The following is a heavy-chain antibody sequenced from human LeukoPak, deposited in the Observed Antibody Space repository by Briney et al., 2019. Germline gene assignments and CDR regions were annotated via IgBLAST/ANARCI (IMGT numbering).Heavy chain of an antibody. CDR2: INSDGSST. D-gene: IGHD3-10*01. J-gene: IGHJ4*02. V-gene: IGHV3-74*01. CDR1: GFTFSSYW. Sequence: GGSLRLSCAASGFTFSSYWMHWVRQAPGKGLVWVSRINSDGSSTSYADSVKGRFTISRDNARNTLYLQMNSLRAEDTAVYYCARDQRAGSVDYWGQGTLVTVSS. CDR3: ARDQRAGSVDY.